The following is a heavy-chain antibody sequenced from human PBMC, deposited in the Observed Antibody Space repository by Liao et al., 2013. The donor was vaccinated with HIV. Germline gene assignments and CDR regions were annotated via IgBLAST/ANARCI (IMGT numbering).Heavy chain of an antibody. CDR2: IYNSGST. CDR1: GDSISSYY. Sequence: QVQLQESGPGLVKPSETLSLSCTVSGDSISSYYWSWIRQPPGKGLEWIGYIYNSGSTNYNPSLKSRVTISVDTSKNQFSLKLTSVTAADTAVYYCAARITISGVAIPHALDVWGQGTMVAVSS. D-gene: IGHD3-3*01. CDR3: AARITISGVAIPHALDV. J-gene: IGHJ3*01. V-gene: IGHV4-59*12.